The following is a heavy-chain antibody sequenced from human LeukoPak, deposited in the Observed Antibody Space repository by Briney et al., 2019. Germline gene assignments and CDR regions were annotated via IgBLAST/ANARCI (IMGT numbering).Heavy chain of an antibody. Sequence: GGSLRLSCAASGFSFSSYAMSWVRQAPGKGLEWVSAISGSGGSTYYADSVKGRFTISRDNSKNTLYLQMNSLRAEDTAVYYCARDSSSWYPHFDYWGQGTLVTVSS. J-gene: IGHJ4*02. V-gene: IGHV3-23*01. CDR2: ISGSGGST. D-gene: IGHD6-13*01. CDR3: ARDSSSWYPHFDY. CDR1: GFSFSSYA.